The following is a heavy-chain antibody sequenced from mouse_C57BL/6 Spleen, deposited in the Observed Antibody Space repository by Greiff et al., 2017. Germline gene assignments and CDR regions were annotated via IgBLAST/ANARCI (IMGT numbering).Heavy chain of an antibody. CDR1: GYTFTSYW. D-gene: IGHD2-12*01. CDR2: INPSTGGT. Sequence: QVQLQQPGTELVKPGASVKLSCKASGYTFTSYWMHWVKQRPGQGLEWIGKINPSTGGTNYNEKFKSKATLTVDKSSSTAYMERSSLTSEDSAVYYCARDYYSHHRAMDYWGQGTSVTVSS. CDR3: ARDYYSHHRAMDY. V-gene: IGHV1-53*01. J-gene: IGHJ4*01.